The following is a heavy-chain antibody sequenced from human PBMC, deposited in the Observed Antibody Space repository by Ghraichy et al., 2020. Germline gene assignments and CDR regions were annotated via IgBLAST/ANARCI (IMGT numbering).Heavy chain of an antibody. CDR3: VRDRPYSGTLDIDS. V-gene: IGHV1-18*01. CDR1: GYTFTNYG. CDR2: ISGYNGNT. J-gene: IGHJ4*02. D-gene: IGHD1-26*01. Sequence: ASVKVSCKASGYTFTNYGISWVRQAPGQGLEWMGWISGYNGNTNYAQNLQDRVTLTTDTSTSTAYMDLRSVRSDDTAVYYCVRDRPYSGTLDIDSWGQGTLVTVSS.